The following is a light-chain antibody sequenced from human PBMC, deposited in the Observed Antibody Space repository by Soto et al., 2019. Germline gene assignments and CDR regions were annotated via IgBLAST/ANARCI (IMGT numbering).Light chain of an antibody. V-gene: IGKV3-15*01. CDR2: GAS. CDR1: QSITSN. J-gene: IGKJ1*01. CDR3: QHYNNWPPWT. Sequence: EIVMTQSPATLSVSPGERATLSCRASQSITSNLAWYQQKPGQAPRLLIYGASISATGIPARFSGSRSGTEFTLTISSLQSEDFAVYYCQHYNNWPPWTFGQGTKVEIK.